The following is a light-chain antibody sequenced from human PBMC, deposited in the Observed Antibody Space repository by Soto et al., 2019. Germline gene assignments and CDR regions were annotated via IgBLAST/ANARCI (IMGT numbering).Light chain of an antibody. CDR2: SSS. Sequence: EGVITRSPATLSVSPVDRATLSCRPTQSVAYNVAWYQQKPGQSPRLLIYSSSTRATGIPTRFSGSGSGTDFTLSISSLQSEDVAVYHCQHYHTWPRTFGQGTKVDI. CDR1: QSVAYN. CDR3: QHYHTWPRT. V-gene: IGKV3D-15*01. J-gene: IGKJ1*01.